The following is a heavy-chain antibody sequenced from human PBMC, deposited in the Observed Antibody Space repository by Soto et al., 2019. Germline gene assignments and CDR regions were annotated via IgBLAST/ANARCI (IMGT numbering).Heavy chain of an antibody. CDR2: IYYSGST. Sequence: QVQLQESGPGLVKPSQTLSLTCSVSGGSISSGGYYWSWIRQHPGKGLEWIGFIYYSGSTYYNPSLKIRVTISIDTSKNQFALRLRSVTAADTAVYYCARGDTAVGVIMDGWFDLWGQGTLVTVSS. V-gene: IGHV4-31*03. J-gene: IGHJ5*02. CDR3: ARGDTAVGVIMDGWFDL. D-gene: IGHD3-10*01. CDR1: GGSISSGGYY.